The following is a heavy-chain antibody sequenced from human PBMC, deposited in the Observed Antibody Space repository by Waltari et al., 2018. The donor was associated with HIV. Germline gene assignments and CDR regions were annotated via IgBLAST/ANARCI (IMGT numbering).Heavy chain of an antibody. Sequence: QLQLQESGPGLVKPSETLSLTCTVSGGSMSSRSNDYWGWIRQPPGKGLELTGSISYSENTYYNPSLKGRVTLSIDTSENQFSLRLNSVTATDTAVYYCTRIKGTIYSSYFGMDVWGQGTTVIVSS. V-gene: IGHV4-39*01. D-gene: IGHD3-10*01. CDR1: GGSMSSRSNDY. CDR3: TRIKGTIYSSYFGMDV. CDR2: ISYSENT. J-gene: IGHJ6*02.